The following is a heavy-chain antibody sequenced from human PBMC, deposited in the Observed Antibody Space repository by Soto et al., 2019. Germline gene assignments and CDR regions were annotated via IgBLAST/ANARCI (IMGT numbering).Heavy chain of an antibody. J-gene: IGHJ5*01. CDR1: GGTFSSYA. CDR2: IIPIFGTA. CDR3: ARDTRATKNRLYS. Sequence: SVKVSCKASGGTFSSYAISWVRQAPGQGLEWMGGIIPIFGTANDAQKFQGRVTITADESTSTAYMELSSLRSEDTAVYYCARDTRATKNRLYSCGHRTPVTVSA. D-gene: IGHD5-12*01. V-gene: IGHV1-69*13.